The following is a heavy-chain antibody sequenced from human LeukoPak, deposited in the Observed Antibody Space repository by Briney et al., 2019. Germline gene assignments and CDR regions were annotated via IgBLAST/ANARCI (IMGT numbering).Heavy chain of an antibody. J-gene: IGHJ4*01. CDR3: ARDDRDISSFRFDY. CDR2: ISSHSRDI. D-gene: IGHD6-6*01. V-gene: IGHV3-21*01. Sequence: GGSLRLSCAASGFTFNTYSMNWVRQAPGKGLEWVSSISSHSRDIYYADSVKGRFTISRGNAKNSLHLQMNSLRAEDTAVYYCARDDRDISSFRFDYWGHGILVTVSS. CDR1: GFTFNTYS.